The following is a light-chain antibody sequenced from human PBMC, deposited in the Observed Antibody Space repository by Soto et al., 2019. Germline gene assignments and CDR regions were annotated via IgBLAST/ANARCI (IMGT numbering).Light chain of an antibody. CDR1: QNIRRT. J-gene: IGKJ1*01. Sequence: IVVTQSPATLSLSIGERAALSCRTSQNIRRTLAWYQQKPGQAPRLLIYDASTRATGIPDRFRGSGSGTEFTLTISSLQSEDSAVYYCQQYNDWPLTFGQGTKVDIK. V-gene: IGKV3D-15*01. CDR3: QQYNDWPLT. CDR2: DAS.